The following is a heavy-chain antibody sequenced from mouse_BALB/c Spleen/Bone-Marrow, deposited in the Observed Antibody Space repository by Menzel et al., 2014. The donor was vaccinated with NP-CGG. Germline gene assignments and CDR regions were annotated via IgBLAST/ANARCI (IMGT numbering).Heavy chain of an antibody. CDR2: IHPSDSET. V-gene: IGHV1-61*01. D-gene: IGHD2-1*01. Sequence: QVQLQQSGTEVVRPGVSVKLSCKASGYSFTTYWMNWVKQRPGQGLEWIGMIHPSDSETRLNQKFKDKATLTVDKSSSTAYMQLNSPTSEDSAVYYCAREKVYYGISWFAYWGQGTLVTVSA. CDR1: GYSFTTYW. CDR3: AREKVYYGISWFAY. J-gene: IGHJ3*01.